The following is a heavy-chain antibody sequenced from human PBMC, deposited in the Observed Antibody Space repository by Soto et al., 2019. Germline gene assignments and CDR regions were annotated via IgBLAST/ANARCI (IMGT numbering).Heavy chain of an antibody. CDR3: ARGGTPIDY. J-gene: IGHJ4*02. CDR2: ISAYNGNT. CDR1: GYTFTNFG. V-gene: IGHV1-18*01. Sequence: QVQLVQSGAEVKKPGASVKVSCKASGYTFTNFGISWVRQAPGQGLEWMGWISAYNGNTNYAQNFQGRVTMTTDTSTRAASMELSSRRSDDTAGYYCARGGTPIDYGGQGTLGTVSS. D-gene: IGHD3-16*01.